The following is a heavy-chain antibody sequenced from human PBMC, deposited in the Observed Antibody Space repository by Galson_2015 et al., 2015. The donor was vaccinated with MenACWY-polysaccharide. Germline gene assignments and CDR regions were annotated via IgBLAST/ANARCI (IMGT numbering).Heavy chain of an antibody. CDR3: ATRSPGNWNFEH. CDR2: IFPRDSET. J-gene: IGHJ1*01. CDR1: GYPFTNYR. D-gene: IGHD1-20*01. Sequence: QSGAEVKKPGESLKISCTGSGYPFTNYRIGWVRQMAGKGLEWMGIIFPRDSETRYSPTFQGQVTISADTSINTAYLQWSSLKASDSAMYYCATRSPGNWNFEHWGQGTLVTVSS. V-gene: IGHV5-51*01.